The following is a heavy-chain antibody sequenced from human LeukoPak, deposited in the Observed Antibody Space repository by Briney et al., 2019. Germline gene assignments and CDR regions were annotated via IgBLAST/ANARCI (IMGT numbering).Heavy chain of an antibody. D-gene: IGHD5-18*01. CDR1: GYTFTSYD. Sequence: ASVKVSCKASGYTFTSYDINWVRQATGQGLEWMGWMNPNSGNTGYAQKFQGRVNMTRNTSISTAYMELSSLRSEDTAVYYCARGPDTAIGEDYMDVWGKGTTVTVSS. J-gene: IGHJ6*03. CDR2: MNPNSGNT. V-gene: IGHV1-8*01. CDR3: ARGPDTAIGEDYMDV.